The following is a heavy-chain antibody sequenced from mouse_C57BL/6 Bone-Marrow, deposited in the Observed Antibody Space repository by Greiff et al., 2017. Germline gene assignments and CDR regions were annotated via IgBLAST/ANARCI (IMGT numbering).Heavy chain of an antibody. Sequence: VQLQQSGPELVKPGASVKISCKASGYTFTDYYMNWVKQSHGKSLEWIGDINPNNGGTSYNQKFKGKATLTVDKSSSTAYMELRRLTSEDSAVYYCASRGLRYAMDYWGQGTSVTVSS. CDR3: ASRGLRYAMDY. J-gene: IGHJ4*01. V-gene: IGHV1-26*01. D-gene: IGHD2-2*01. CDR2: INPNNGGT. CDR1: GYTFTDYY.